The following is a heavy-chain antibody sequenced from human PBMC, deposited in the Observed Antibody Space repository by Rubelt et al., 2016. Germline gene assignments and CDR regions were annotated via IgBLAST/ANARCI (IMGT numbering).Heavy chain of an antibody. V-gene: IGHV1-18*01. CDR3: ARDPLPVRGVIMTPTH. J-gene: IGHJ4*02. D-gene: IGHD3-10*01. CDR1: GYTFTSYG. CDR2: ISAYNGNT. Sequence: QVQLVQSGAEVKKPGASVKVSCKASGYTFTSYGISWVRQAPGQGLEWMGWISAYNGNTNYAQKLQGSATMTTDTSTSTAYMELRGLRSDDTAVYYCARDPLPVRGVIMTPTHWGQGTLVTVSS.